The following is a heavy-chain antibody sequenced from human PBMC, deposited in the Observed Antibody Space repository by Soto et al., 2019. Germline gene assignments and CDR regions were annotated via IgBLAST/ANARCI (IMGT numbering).Heavy chain of an antibody. J-gene: IGHJ4*02. CDR2: ISGSGGST. V-gene: IGHV3-23*01. CDR1: GFTFSSYA. D-gene: IGHD6-19*01. Sequence: PGVSLILACAASGFTFSSYAMSWVRQAPGKGLEWVSAISGSGGSTYYADSVKGRFTISRDNSKNTLYLQMNSLRAEDTAVYYCAKASVPTDMAVIDYCAKGNVLTVSS. CDR3: AKASVPTDMAVIDY.